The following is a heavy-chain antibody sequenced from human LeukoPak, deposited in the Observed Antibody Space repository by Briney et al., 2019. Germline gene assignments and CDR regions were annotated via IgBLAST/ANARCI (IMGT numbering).Heavy chain of an antibody. V-gene: IGHV3-21*01. Sequence: GGSLRLSCAASGFTFSSYSMNWVRQAPWKGLEWVSSISSSSSYIYYADSVKGRFTISRDNAKDSLYLQMNSLRAEDTAVYYCASLGDCSSTSCYGVNWFDPWGQGTLVTVSS. CDR1: GFTFSSYS. CDR2: ISSSSSYI. CDR3: ASLGDCSSTSCYGVNWFDP. J-gene: IGHJ5*02. D-gene: IGHD2-2*01.